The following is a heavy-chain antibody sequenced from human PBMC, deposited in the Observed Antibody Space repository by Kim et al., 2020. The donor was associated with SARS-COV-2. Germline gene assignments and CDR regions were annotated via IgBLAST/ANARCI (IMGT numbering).Heavy chain of an antibody. CDR2: ISSDGSTI. CDR3: ARELMRDGMDV. J-gene: IGHJ6*02. V-gene: IGHV3-11*01. CDR1: GFTFSDYY. Sequence: GGSLRLSCAASGFTFSDYYMSWIRQAPGKGLEWVSYISSDGSTIYYADSVKGRFTISRDNAENTLYLQMNSLRAEDTAVYYCARELMRDGMDVWGQGTTVTVSS.